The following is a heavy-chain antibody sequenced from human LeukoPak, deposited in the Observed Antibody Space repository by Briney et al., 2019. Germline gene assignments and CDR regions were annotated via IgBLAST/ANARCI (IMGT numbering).Heavy chain of an antibody. Sequence: AASVEVSCKASGYTFTDYYMHWVRQAPGQGFEWMGWINPNDGDTNYAQKFQGRVTMTRDTSISTAHMEVSRLRSDDTAVYYCARANFLYCSSSTCLFDYWGQGTLVTVSS. CDR3: ARANFLYCSSSTCLFDY. J-gene: IGHJ4*02. D-gene: IGHD2-2*01. CDR1: GYTFTDYY. CDR2: INPNDGDT. V-gene: IGHV1-2*02.